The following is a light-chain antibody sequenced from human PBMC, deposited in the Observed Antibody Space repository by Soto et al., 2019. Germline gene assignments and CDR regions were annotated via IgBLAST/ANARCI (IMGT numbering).Light chain of an antibody. CDR1: GSSIGTNT. CDR2: GNN. CDR3: AAWDGSLNNVL. V-gene: IGLV1-44*01. Sequence: QSVLTQPPSASGTPGQRVTISCSGSGSSIGTNTVNWYRQLPGTAPKLLIYGNNQPPSRVPDRFSGSKSGTSASLAISGLQSEDEAEYYCAAWDGSLNNVLFGGGTKVTVL. J-gene: IGLJ2*01.